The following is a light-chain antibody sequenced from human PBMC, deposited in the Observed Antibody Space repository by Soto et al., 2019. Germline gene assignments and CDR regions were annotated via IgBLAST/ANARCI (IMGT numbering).Light chain of an antibody. CDR1: SSNIGAGYD. CDR3: QSYDISLSGYWV. Sequence: QAVVTQPPSVSGAPGQWVTISCTGSSSNIGAGYDVHWYRQLPGTVPKLLIYANIKRPSGVPDRFSDSKSGTSVSLAIAGLQAEDEGDYYCQSYDISLSGYWVFGGGTKLTVL. V-gene: IGLV1-40*01. CDR2: ANI. J-gene: IGLJ3*02.